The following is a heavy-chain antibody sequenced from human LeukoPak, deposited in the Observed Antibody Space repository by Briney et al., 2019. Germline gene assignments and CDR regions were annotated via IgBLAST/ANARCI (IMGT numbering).Heavy chain of an antibody. J-gene: IGHJ4*02. D-gene: IGHD3-22*01. CDR1: RFTFSSYS. V-gene: IGHV3-21*01. CDR2: ISSSSSSI. CDR3: ARASKYYYDSSGYPLDY. Sequence: GGSLRLSCAASRFTFSSYSMIWVRQAPGKGLEWVSPISSSSSSIYYADSLKGRFTISRDNAKNSLYLQMNSLRAEDTAVYYCARASKYYYDSSGYPLDYWGQGTLVTVSS.